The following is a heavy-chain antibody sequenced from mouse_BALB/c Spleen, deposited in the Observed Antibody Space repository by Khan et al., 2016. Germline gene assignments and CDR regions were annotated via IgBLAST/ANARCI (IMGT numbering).Heavy chain of an antibody. CDR2: IDPANGNT. D-gene: IGHD1-1*01. CDR1: GFNIKDTF. Sequence: VQLQQPGAELVKPGASVKLSFTASGFNIKDTFMHWVKQRPEQGLEWIGRIDPANGNTRYDPTFQGKATITADTSSNTAYLQLSSLTSEDTAVYYCARRGPIYYYGSTYGYWGQGTTLTVSS. CDR3: ARRGPIYYYGSTYGY. J-gene: IGHJ2*01. V-gene: IGHV14-3*02.